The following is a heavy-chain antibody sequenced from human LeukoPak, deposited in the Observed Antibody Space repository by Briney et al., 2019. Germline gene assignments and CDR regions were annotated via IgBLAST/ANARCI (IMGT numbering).Heavy chain of an antibody. D-gene: IGHD1-14*01. CDR3: ARNRDYWYFDL. V-gene: IGHV4-59*01. CDR2: IYYSGTT. CDR1: GGSISSYY. Sequence: NPSQTLSLTCAVSGGSISSYYWNWIRQPPGKGLEWIGYIYYSGTTNYNPSLKSRVSMSVDTSKNQFSLKLSSVTAADTAVYYCARNRDYWYFDLWGRGTLVTVSS. J-gene: IGHJ2*01.